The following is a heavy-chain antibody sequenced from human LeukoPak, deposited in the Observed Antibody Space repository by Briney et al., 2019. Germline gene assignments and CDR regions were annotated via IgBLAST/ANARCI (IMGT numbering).Heavy chain of an antibody. V-gene: IGHV3-15*04. CDR2: IESETDGGTT. D-gene: IGHD4-17*01. J-gene: IGHJ4*02. Sequence: GGSLRLSCSASGFTFSNAWMSWVRQAPGKGLEWLGRIESETDGGTTDYAAPVKGRFTISRDDSKNTLYLQMNSLKTEDTAVYYCTADHPYLRCGYWGQGTLVTVSS. CDR3: TADHPYLRCGY. CDR1: GFTFSNAW.